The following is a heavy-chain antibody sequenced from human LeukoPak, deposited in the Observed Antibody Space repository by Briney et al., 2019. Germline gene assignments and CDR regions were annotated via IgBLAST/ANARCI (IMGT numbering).Heavy chain of an antibody. CDR3: VGIGSGVDY. J-gene: IGHJ4*02. CDR2: IRYDGSNK. CDR1: GFTFSSHA. V-gene: IGHV3-30*02. D-gene: IGHD2-15*01. Sequence: GGSLRLSCAASGFTFSSHAMTWVRQAPGKGLEWVAFIRYDGSNKYYADSVKGRFTISRDNSKNTLYLQMNSLRAEDTAVYYCVGIGSGVDYWGQGTLVTVSS.